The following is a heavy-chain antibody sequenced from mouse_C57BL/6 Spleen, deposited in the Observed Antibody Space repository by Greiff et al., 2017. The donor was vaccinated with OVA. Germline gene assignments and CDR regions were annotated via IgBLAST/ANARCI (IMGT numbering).Heavy chain of an antibody. Sequence: QVQLKESGAELVRPGPSVKLSCKASGYAFTNYLIEWVKQRPGQGLEWIGVIYPGSGGTYYNEQFKGKATMTADNSYSPAYMQLSSLSSDDSAVYFWSGKIGCGRAMDYWGQGTSVTVSS. CDR3: SGKIGCGRAMDY. CDR2: IYPGSGGT. V-gene: IGHV1-54*01. CDR1: GYAFTNYL. J-gene: IGHJ4*01.